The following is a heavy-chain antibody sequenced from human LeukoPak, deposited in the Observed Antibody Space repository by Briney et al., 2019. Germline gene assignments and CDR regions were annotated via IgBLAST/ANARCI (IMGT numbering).Heavy chain of an antibody. CDR2: IYYSGST. CDR3: ARVWKKYSYLDY. V-gene: IGHV4-31*03. D-gene: IGHD1-1*01. CDR1: GFSISSGGYY. J-gene: IGHJ4*02. Sequence: PSETLSLTCTVSGFSISSGGYYWSWIRQHPGKVLEWIGYIYYSGSTYYNPSLKSRVTISVDTSKNQFSLKLSSVTAADTAVYYCARVWKKYSYLDYWGQGTLVTVSS.